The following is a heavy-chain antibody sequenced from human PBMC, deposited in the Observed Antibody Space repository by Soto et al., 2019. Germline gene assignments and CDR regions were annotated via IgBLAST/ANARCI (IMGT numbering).Heavy chain of an antibody. D-gene: IGHD3-10*01. Sequence: ASVKVSCKASGYTFTSYGISWVRQAPGQGLEWMGWISAYNGNTNYAQKLQGRVTMTTDTSTSTAYMELRSLRSDDTAVYYCARGVWFGEFKHKPYYYYMDVWGKGTTVTVSS. CDR3: ARGVWFGEFKHKPYYYYMDV. CDR1: GYTFTSYG. V-gene: IGHV1-18*01. J-gene: IGHJ6*03. CDR2: ISAYNGNT.